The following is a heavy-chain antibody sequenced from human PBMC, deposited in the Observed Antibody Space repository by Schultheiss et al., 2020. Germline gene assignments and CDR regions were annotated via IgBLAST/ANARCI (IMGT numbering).Heavy chain of an antibody. CDR2: IYTSGST. CDR1: GGSISSYY. D-gene: IGHD1-26*01. CDR3: ARLSGTYGRDCDY. J-gene: IGHJ4*02. V-gene: IGHV4-4*08. Sequence: SQILSLTCTVSGGSISSYYWSWIRQPPGKGLEWIGRIYTSGSTNYNPSLKSRVTISVDTSKNQFSLKLSSVTAADTAVYYCARLSGTYGRDCDYWGQGTLVTGSS.